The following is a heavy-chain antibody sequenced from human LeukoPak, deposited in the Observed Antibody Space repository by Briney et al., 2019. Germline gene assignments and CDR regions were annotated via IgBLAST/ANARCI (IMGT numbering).Heavy chain of an antibody. CDR2: IYYSGST. Sequence: SETLSLTCTVSGGSISSYYWSWIRQPPGKGLEWIGYIYYSGSTNYNPSLKSRVTISVDTSKNQFSLKLSSVTAADTAVYYCARASLQLSHNYFDYWGQGTLVTVSS. CDR1: GGSISSYY. J-gene: IGHJ4*02. D-gene: IGHD5-18*01. CDR3: ARASLQLSHNYFDY. V-gene: IGHV4-59*01.